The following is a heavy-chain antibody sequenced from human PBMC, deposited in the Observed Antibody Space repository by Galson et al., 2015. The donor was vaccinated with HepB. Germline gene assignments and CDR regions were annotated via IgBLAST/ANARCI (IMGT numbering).Heavy chain of an antibody. CDR1: GFTFSSYW. D-gene: IGHD2-21*01. Sequence: SLRLSCAASGFTFSSYWMHWVRQAPGKGLVWVSRINSDGSSTSYADSVKGRFTISRDNAKNTLYLQMNSLRAEDTAVYYCARELTEDGGELQMDAFDIWGQGTMVTVSS. CDR2: INSDGSST. J-gene: IGHJ3*02. V-gene: IGHV3-74*01. CDR3: ARELTEDGGELQMDAFDI.